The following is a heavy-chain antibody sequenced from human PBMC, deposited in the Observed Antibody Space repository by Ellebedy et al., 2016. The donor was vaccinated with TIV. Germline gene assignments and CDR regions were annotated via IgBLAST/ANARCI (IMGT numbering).Heavy chain of an antibody. CDR2: ISGSGGNT. CDR1: GLTFSSHA. D-gene: IGHD3-9*01. V-gene: IGHV3-23*01. CDR3: ARNRDILTAIGSAFDF. Sequence: GESLKISCAASGLTFSSHAMSWVRQAPGKGLEWVSSISGSGGNTYYADSVKGRFTISRDNSKDTLYLHMNSLAVEDTAVYYCARNRDILTAIGSAFDFWGQGTRVTVSS. J-gene: IGHJ3*01.